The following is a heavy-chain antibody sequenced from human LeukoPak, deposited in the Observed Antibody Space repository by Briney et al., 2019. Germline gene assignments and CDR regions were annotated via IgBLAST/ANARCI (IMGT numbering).Heavy chain of an antibody. J-gene: IGHJ3*02. CDR2: INHSGST. CDR1: GGSFSGYY. D-gene: IGHD3-9*01. CDR3: ASQYYDILTGSPGGAFDI. V-gene: IGHV4-34*01. Sequence: SETLSLTCAVYGGSFSGYYWSWIRQPPGKGLEWIGEINHSGSTNYNPSLKSRVTISVDTSKNQFSLKLSSVTAADTAVYYCASQYYDILTGSPGGAFDIRGQGTMVTVSS.